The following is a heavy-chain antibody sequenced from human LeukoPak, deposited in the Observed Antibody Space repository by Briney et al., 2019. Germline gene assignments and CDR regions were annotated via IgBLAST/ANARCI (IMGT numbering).Heavy chain of an antibody. Sequence: GGSLRLSCAASGFTFSSYEMNWVRQAPGKGLEWVSYISSSGSTIYYADSVKGRFTISRDNAKNSPYLQMNSLRAEDTAVYYCARGALEWLLSYYFDYWGQGTLVTVSS. CDR1: GFTFSSYE. CDR3: ARGALEWLLSYYFDY. D-gene: IGHD3-3*01. V-gene: IGHV3-48*03. J-gene: IGHJ4*02. CDR2: ISSSGSTI.